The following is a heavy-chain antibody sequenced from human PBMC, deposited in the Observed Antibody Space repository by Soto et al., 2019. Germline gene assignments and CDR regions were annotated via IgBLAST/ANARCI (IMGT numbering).Heavy chain of an antibody. CDR3: ARDSTDYGDYDAADYGMDV. CDR2: INPNSGGT. Sequence: ASVKVSCKASGYTFTGYYMHWVRQAPGQGLEWMGWINPNSGGTNYAQKFQGWVTMTRDTSISTAYMELSRLRSDDTGVYYCARDSTDYGDYDAADYGMDVWGQGTTVTVSS. V-gene: IGHV1-2*04. CDR1: GYTFTGYY. J-gene: IGHJ6*02. D-gene: IGHD4-17*01.